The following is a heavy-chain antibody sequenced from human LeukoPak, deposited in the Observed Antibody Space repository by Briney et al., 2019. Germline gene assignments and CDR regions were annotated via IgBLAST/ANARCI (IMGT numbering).Heavy chain of an antibody. CDR3: AKTPKANTGKKRYYPYYRDF. CDR2: IYYSGST. V-gene: IGHV4-59*01. CDR1: GGSISNYY. Sequence: SETLSLTCTVSGGSISNYYWSWIRQPPGKGLEWIGYIYYSGSTNYNPSLKSRVTISVDTSKNQFSLKLSSVTAADTAVYYCAKTPKANTGKKRYYPYYRDFWGKGPTFTISS. D-gene: IGHD3-22*01. J-gene: IGHJ6*03.